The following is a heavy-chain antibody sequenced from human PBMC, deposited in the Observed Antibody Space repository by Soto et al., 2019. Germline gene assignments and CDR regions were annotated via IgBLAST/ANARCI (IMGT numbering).Heavy chain of an antibody. CDR3: ARQDLEWLSGDYYYYYMDV. Sequence: SETLSLTCTVSGGSISSGGYYWSWIRQHPGKGQERIGYIYYSGSTYYNPSLKSRVTISVDTSKNQFSLKLSSVTAADTAVYYCARQDLEWLSGDYYYYYMDVWGKGTTVTVSS. J-gene: IGHJ6*03. D-gene: IGHD3-3*01. CDR2: IYYSGST. CDR1: GGSISSGGYY. V-gene: IGHV4-31*03.